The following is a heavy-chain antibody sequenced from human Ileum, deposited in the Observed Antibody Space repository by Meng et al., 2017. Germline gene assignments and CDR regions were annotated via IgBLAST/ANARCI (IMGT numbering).Heavy chain of an antibody. CDR2: IYIGGTT. CDR3: VSGGSINGWIQF. CDR1: GDSITSGNYY. D-gene: IGHD6-19*01. V-gene: IGHV4-61*02. J-gene: IGHJ4*02. Sequence: SCTVSGDSITSGNYYWTWIRQPAGKGLEWIGRIYIGGTTNYHPSLRSRVTISPDTSKNQISLRLTSVTAADTAVYYCVSGGSINGWIQFWGQGTLVTVSS.